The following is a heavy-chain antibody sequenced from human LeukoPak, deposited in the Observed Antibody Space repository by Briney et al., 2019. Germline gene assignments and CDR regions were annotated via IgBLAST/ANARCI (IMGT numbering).Heavy chain of an antibody. J-gene: IGHJ4*02. V-gene: IGHV4-39*01. CDR1: GGSTSSSSYY. CDR3: ARRFYYAHQYYFDY. CDR2: IYYSGST. Sequence: SETLSLTCTVSGGSTSSSSYYWGWIRQPPGKGLEWIGSIYYSGSTYYNPSLKSRVTISVDTSKNQFSLKLRSVTAADTAVYYCARRFYYAHQYYFDYWGQGTLVTVSS. D-gene: IGHD3-22*01.